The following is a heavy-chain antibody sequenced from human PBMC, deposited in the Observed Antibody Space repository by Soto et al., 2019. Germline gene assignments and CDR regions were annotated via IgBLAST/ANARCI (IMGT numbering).Heavy chain of an antibody. CDR2: ISSSSSYI. D-gene: IGHD3-10*01. Sequence: EVQLVESGGGLVQPGGSLRLSCAASGFTFSSYSMNWVRQAPGKGLEWVSSISSSSSYIYYADSVKGRFTISRDNAKNSLYLQMNSLRAEDTAVYYCARDRSITSSFDPWGQGTLVTVSS. CDR1: GFTFSSYS. CDR3: ARDRSITSSFDP. J-gene: IGHJ5*02. V-gene: IGHV3-21*01.